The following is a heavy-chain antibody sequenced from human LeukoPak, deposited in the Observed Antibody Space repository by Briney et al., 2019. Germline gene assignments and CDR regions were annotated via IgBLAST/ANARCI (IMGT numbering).Heavy chain of an antibody. CDR1: GGSISNYY. V-gene: IGHV4-59*01. Sequence: SETLSLTCTVSGGSISNYYWNWIRQPPGKGLEWIGYISYSGSANYNPSLKSRVTITVDSSKTQFSLKLTSVTAADTAVYYCARSYDFWSGYSVNHWGQGTLVTVSS. J-gene: IGHJ4*02. D-gene: IGHD3-3*01. CDR2: ISYSGSA. CDR3: ARSYDFWSGYSVNH.